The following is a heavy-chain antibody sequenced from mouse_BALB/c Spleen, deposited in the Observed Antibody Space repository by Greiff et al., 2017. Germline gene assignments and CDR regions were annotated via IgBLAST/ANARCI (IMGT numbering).Heavy chain of an antibody. D-gene: IGHD2-1*01. Sequence: VQRVESGPELVKPGASVRISCKASGYTFTSYYIHWVKQRPGQGLEWIGWIYPGNVNTKYNEKFKGKATLTADKSSSTAYMQLSSLTSEDSAVYFCAKGGLYYGNYVGAMDYWGQGASVTVSS. V-gene: IGHV1S56*01. CDR3: AKGGLYYGNYVGAMDY. CDR1: GYTFTSYY. CDR2: IYPGNVNT. J-gene: IGHJ4*01.